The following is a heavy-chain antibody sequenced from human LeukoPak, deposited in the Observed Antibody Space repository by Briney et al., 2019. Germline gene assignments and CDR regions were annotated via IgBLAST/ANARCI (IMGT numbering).Heavy chain of an antibody. CDR3: ARVYGGNPDY. CDR1: GFTFRSFE. CDR2: ISSTGKTI. J-gene: IGHJ4*02. V-gene: IGHV3-48*03. Sequence: PGGSLRLSCTASGFTFRSFEMNWVRQAPEEGLEWVSYISSTGKTIYYADSVKGRSIISRDNAKNSLYLQMNSLRVEDTAVYYCARVYGGNPDYWGQGTLVTVSS. D-gene: IGHD4-23*01.